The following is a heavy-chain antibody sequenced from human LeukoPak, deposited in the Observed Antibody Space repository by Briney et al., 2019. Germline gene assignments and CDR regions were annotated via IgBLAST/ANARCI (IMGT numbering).Heavy chain of an antibody. CDR3: ARGGRYCSSTSCYKAPRYFDY. Sequence: PSETLSLTCAVYGGSFSGYYWSWIRQPPGEGLEWIGEINHSGSTNYNPSLKSRVTISVDTSKNQFSLKPSSVTAADTAVYYCARGGRYCSSTSCYKAPRYFDYWGQGTLVTVSS. J-gene: IGHJ4*02. D-gene: IGHD2-2*02. CDR1: GGSFSGYY. V-gene: IGHV4-34*01. CDR2: INHSGST.